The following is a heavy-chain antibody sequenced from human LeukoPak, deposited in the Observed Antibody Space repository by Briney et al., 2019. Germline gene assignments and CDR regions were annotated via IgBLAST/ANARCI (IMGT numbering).Heavy chain of an antibody. CDR1: GYSFTSYW. J-gene: IGHJ4*02. Sequence: GESLQISCKGSGYSFTSYWIGWVRQMPGKGLEWMGIIYPGDSDTRYSPSFQGQVTISADKSISTAYLQWSSLKASDTAMYYCARHSGGLFDSSGYYYFDYWGQGTLVTVSS. V-gene: IGHV5-51*01. CDR3: ARHSGGLFDSSGYYYFDY. D-gene: IGHD3-22*01. CDR2: IYPGDSDT.